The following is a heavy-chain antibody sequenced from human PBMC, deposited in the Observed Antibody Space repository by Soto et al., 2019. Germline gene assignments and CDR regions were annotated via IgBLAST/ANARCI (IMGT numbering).Heavy chain of an antibody. CDR3: ARRAGDV. CDR1: GGSITGYH. J-gene: IGHJ6*04. CDR2: VHSTGST. V-gene: IGHV4-59*08. Sequence: SETLSLSCTVSGGSITGYHWTWIRQPPKKGLEWIGYVHSTGSTNYNPSLNSRVAISIDTSKNLFSLQMNSVTAADTAVYYCARRAGDVWGRGTTVTVSS.